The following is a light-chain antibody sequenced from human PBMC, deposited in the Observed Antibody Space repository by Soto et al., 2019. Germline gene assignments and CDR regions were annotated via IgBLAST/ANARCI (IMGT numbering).Light chain of an antibody. CDR2: GAS. CDR3: QQYNNWPRT. V-gene: IGKV3-15*01. Sequence: ETVMTQSPATLSVSPGERATLSCRASQSISSDLAWYQQKPGQAPRRLIYGASTTATGIPGRFSGSGSGREFTLTISGLQSEEFALYYCQQYNNWPRTFGQGTKVEIK. J-gene: IGKJ2*01. CDR1: QSISSD.